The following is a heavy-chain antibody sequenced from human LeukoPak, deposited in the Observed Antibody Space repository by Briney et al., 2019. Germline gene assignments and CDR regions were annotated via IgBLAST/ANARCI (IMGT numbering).Heavy chain of an antibody. D-gene: IGHD6-19*01. Sequence: GGSLRLSCAASGFLFSSYGMHWVRQAPGKGLEWVAFIRYDGSNKYYADSVKGRFTISRDNSKNTLYLQMNSLRAEDTAVYYCAKDQGGIAVAGTYSYWGQGTLVTVSS. J-gene: IGHJ4*02. V-gene: IGHV3-30*02. CDR2: IRYDGSNK. CDR3: AKDQGGIAVAGTYSY. CDR1: GFLFSSYG.